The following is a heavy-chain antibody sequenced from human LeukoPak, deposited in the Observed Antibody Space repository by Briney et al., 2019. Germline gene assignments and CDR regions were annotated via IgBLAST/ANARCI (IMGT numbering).Heavy chain of an antibody. CDR3: ARLIDWYFDL. CDR1: GFNIARCR. J-gene: IGHJ2*01. CDR2: IYIGHSDA. V-gene: IGHV5-51*01. Sequence: GESLKISCEGSGFNIARCRIGWVRQMPGKGLDYMGIIYIGHSDARYSPSFQGHVTMSADKSTGTAFLQWSSLQASDTGIYYCARLIDWYFDLWGRGTLVTVSS.